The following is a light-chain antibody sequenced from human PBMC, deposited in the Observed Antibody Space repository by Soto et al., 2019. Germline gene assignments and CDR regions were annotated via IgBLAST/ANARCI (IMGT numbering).Light chain of an antibody. Sequence: EIVLTQSPGTLSLSPGERATLSCRASQSVGNNYLAWYQQKPGQAPRFLIYDASSRATGIPDRFSGSGSGTDFTLNISRLEPEDFAVYSCQQYGSTPLTFGGGTKVEIK. CDR1: QSVGNNY. J-gene: IGKJ4*01. V-gene: IGKV3-20*01. CDR3: QQYGSTPLT. CDR2: DAS.